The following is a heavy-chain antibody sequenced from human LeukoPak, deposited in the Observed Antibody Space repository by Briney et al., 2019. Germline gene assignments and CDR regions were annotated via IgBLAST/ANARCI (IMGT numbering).Heavy chain of an antibody. CDR3: ARDRLAAAARAPFDY. Sequence: PGGSLRLSCAASGFTFSSYSMNWVRQAPGKGLEWVSSISSSGSYIYYADSVKGRFTISRDNAKNSLYLQMNSLRAEDTAVYYCARDRLAAAARAPFDYWGQGTLVTVSS. J-gene: IGHJ4*02. CDR2: ISSSGSYI. CDR1: GFTFSSYS. V-gene: IGHV3-21*04. D-gene: IGHD6-13*01.